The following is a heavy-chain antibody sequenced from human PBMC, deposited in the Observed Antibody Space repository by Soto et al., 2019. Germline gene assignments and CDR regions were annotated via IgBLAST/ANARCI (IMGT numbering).Heavy chain of an antibody. D-gene: IGHD3-3*01. CDR3: AGDGGRYYAMDV. J-gene: IGHJ6*02. CDR2: IYYSGST. V-gene: IGHV4-59*01. CDR1: GGSISSYY. Sequence: QVQLQESGPGLVKPSETLSLTCTVSGGSISSYYWSWIRQPPGKGLEWIGYIYYSGSTNYNPSLKSRVTISVDTAKNHFSLKLSSVTAADTAVYYCAGDGGRYYAMDVWGQGTTVTVSS.